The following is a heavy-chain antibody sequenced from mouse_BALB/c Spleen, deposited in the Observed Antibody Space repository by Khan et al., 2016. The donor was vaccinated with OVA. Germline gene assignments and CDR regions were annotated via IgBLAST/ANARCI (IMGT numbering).Heavy chain of an antibody. D-gene: IGHD3-2*02. Sequence: EVELVESGPGLVKPSQSLSLTCTVTGYSITSGYGWNWIRQFPGNKLEWMGYISYSGSTNYNPSLKSRISITRGTSKNQFFLQLNSVTTEDTATYYCARKARIKYWGQGTTLTVSS. CDR2: ISYSGST. CDR3: ARKARIKY. CDR1: GYSITSGYG. V-gene: IGHV3-2*02. J-gene: IGHJ2*01.